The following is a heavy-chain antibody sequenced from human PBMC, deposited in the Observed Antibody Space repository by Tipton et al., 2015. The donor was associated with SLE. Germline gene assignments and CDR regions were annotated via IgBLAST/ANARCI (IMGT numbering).Heavy chain of an antibody. D-gene: IGHD6-6*01. CDR3: ARMGLDSSSSSDH. CDR1: GYTFINYN. Sequence: QLVQSGAEVRKPGASVKVSCKASGYTFINYNVNWVRQASGQGLEWMGWLNPNSGKTGYGQKFQGRVSMTRNTSITTAYMELTSLKSEDTAVYYCARMGLDSSSSSDHWGTGTLVTASS. J-gene: IGHJ4*02. CDR2: LNPNSGKT. V-gene: IGHV1-8*01.